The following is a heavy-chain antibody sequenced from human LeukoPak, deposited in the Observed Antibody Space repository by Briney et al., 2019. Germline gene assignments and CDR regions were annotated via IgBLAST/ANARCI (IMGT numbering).Heavy chain of an antibody. J-gene: IGHJ5*01. CDR2: ITAGGDT. CDR1: GGSTRGSY. Sequence: SETLSLTCTVSGGSTRGSYWSWIRQPPGKGLECIGYITAGGDTNYNPSLNSRVTMSMDTSKNQFSLRINSMTVADTAIYYCARTARLFDSWGQGILVIVSS. V-gene: IGHV4-4*09. CDR3: ARTARLFDS.